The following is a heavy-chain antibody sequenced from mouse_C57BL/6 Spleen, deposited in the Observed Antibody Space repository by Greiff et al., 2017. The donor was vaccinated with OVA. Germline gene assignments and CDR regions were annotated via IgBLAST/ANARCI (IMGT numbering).Heavy chain of an antibody. J-gene: IGHJ3*01. V-gene: IGHV1-55*01. CDR1: GYTFTSYW. CDR3: ARYYGSSYRFAY. CDR2: IYPGSGGT. Sequence: QVQLQQPGAELVKPGASVKMSCKASGYTFTSYWITWVKQRPGQGLEWIGDIYPGSGGTNYNEKFKGKATLTVDTSSSTAYMQLSSLTSEDSAVYYCARYYGSSYRFAYWGQGTLVTVSA. D-gene: IGHD1-1*01.